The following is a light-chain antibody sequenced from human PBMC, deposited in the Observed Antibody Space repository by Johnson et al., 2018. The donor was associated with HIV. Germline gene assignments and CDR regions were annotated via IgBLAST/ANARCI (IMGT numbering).Light chain of an antibody. J-gene: IGLJ1*01. CDR2: ENN. CDR1: SSNIGHNY. Sequence: QSVLTQPPSVSAAPGQKVTISCSGSSSNIGHNYVSWYQQLPGTAPKLLIYENNKRPSGIPDRFSGSKSGTSATLGITGLPTGDEADYYCGTWDSNLSAYVFGPGTKVTVL. CDR3: GTWDSNLSAYV. V-gene: IGLV1-51*02.